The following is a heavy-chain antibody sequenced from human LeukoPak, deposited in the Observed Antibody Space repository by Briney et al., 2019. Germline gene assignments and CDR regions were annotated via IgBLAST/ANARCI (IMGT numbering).Heavy chain of an antibody. CDR2: IYSGGNT. CDR1: GFTVSSNY. D-gene: IGHD3-22*01. Sequence: GGSLRLSCAASGFTVSSNYMSWVRQAPGKGLEWVSVIYSGGNTYYAGSVKGRFTISRDNSKNTLFLQMNSLRAEDTAVYYCASNYDNVGGVDAFDIWGQGTMVTVSS. CDR3: ASNYDNVGGVDAFDI. J-gene: IGHJ3*02. V-gene: IGHV3-53*01.